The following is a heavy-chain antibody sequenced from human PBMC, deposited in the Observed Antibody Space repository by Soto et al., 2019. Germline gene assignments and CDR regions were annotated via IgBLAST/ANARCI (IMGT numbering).Heavy chain of an antibody. V-gene: IGHV1-18*01. CDR1: GYTFTSYG. Sequence: QVQLVQSGAEVKKPGASVKVSCKASGYTFTSYGISWVRQAPGQGLEWMGWISAYNGNTNYAQKLQGRVTMTTDTSTSKAYMELRSLRSDDTAVYYCARVWSYYDSSGYYYIWYFDLWGRGTLVTVSS. D-gene: IGHD3-22*01. J-gene: IGHJ2*01. CDR3: ARVWSYYDSSGYYYIWYFDL. CDR2: ISAYNGNT.